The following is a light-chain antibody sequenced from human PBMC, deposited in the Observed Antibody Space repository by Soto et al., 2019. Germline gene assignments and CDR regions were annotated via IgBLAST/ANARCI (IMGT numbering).Light chain of an antibody. Sequence: DIQMTQSPSTLSASVGDRVTITCRASQSISSWLAWYQQKPGTAPQRLIYKAPTLESGVPSRFSGSGSGTEFTLTISSLQPDDFATYYCQQYNSYSRTFGQGTKVDNK. CDR1: QSISSW. CDR2: KAP. CDR3: QQYNSYSRT. J-gene: IGKJ1*01. V-gene: IGKV1-5*03.